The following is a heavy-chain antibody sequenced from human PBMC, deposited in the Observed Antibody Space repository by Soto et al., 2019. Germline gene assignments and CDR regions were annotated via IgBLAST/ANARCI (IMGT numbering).Heavy chain of an antibody. CDR1: GFTFSSYA. CDR3: ARGPIDYYDSSGYYGFYFDY. J-gene: IGHJ4*02. Sequence: PVGSLRLSCAASGFTFSSYAMHWVRQAPGKGLEWVAVISYDGSNKYYADSVKGRFTISRDNSKNTLYLQMNSLRAEDTAVYYCARGPIDYYDSSGYYGFYFDYWGQGTLVTVSS. D-gene: IGHD3-22*01. CDR2: ISYDGSNK. V-gene: IGHV3-30-3*01.